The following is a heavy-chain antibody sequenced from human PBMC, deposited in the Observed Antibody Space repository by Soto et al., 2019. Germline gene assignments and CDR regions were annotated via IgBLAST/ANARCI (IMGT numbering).Heavy chain of an antibody. CDR2: IHNDGTS. CDR1: GGSISNNY. D-gene: IGHD6-13*01. CDR3: ARGGASSRWLDP. V-gene: IGHV4-4*07. J-gene: IGHJ5*02. Sequence: QVQLQESGPGLVKPSETLPLTCSVSGGSISNNYWSWIRQPAGGGLEWLGRIHNDGTSAYNPSLKSRVTMSMDTSGNQFSLNLNSVTAADTAFYYCARGGASSRWLDPWGQGILVTVSS.